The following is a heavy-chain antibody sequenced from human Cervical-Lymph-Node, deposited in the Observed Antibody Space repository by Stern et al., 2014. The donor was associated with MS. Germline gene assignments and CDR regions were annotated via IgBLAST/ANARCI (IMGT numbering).Heavy chain of an antibody. D-gene: IGHD6-13*01. CDR3: AILMAYSSTSFDY. J-gene: IGHJ4*02. V-gene: IGHV3-30*03. Sequence: VQLEESGGGVVQPGKSLTVSCAASGFTFSSFGMHWVRQAPGKGLEWVAVISYDGNKKYYADSLKGRFNISRDNSKNTVYLQMNSLRSADTAVYYCAILMAYSSTSFDYWGQGTLVIVSS. CDR2: ISYDGNKK. CDR1: GFTFSSFG.